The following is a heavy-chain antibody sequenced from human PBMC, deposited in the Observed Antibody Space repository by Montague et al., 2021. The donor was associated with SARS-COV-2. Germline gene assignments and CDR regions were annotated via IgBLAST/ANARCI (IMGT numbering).Heavy chain of an antibody. CDR1: GGSGSNYY. CDR3: ARGRRPVVVPGAGPAGRAFDI. CDR2: VDQSGTT. Sequence: SETLSLTCALAGGSGSNYYWSRMRQPPGEGRDWSGEVDQSGTTIYNPSVKSGVTISEDTSKNQFYLRLSSVTAADTAVYYCARGRRPVVVPGAGPAGRAFDIWGQGTMVTVSS. J-gene: IGHJ3*02. V-gene: IGHV4-34*01. D-gene: IGHD2-2*01.